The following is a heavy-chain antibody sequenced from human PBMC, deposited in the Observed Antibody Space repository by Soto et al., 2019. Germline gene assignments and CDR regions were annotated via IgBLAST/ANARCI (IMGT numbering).Heavy chain of an antibody. CDR2: IIPIFGTA. D-gene: IGHD5-18*01. CDR1: GGNFSSYA. CDR3: AREATVQFRYGHFDY. Sequence: QVQLVQSGAEVKKPGSSVKVSCKASGGNFSSYAISRVRQAPGQGLEWMGGIIPIFGTANYAQKFQGRVTITADESTSTAYMELSSMRAEDTAVYYCAREATVQFRYGHFDYLGQGPLVTVSS. V-gene: IGHV1-69*12. J-gene: IGHJ4*02.